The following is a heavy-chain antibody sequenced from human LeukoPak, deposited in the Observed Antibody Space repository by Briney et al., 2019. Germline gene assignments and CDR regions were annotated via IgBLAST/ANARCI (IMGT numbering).Heavy chain of an antibody. CDR2: IKVDGSEK. CDR1: GFTFSSSW. Sequence: GGSLRLSCVASGFTFSSSWMSWVRQAPGKGLEWVANIKVDGSEKYYVDSVKGRFTISRDNAENSLYLQMNSLRAEDTAVYYCARKTGTTGEAFDYWGQGTQVTVSS. V-gene: IGHV3-7*03. D-gene: IGHD1-1*01. J-gene: IGHJ4*02. CDR3: ARKTGTTGEAFDY.